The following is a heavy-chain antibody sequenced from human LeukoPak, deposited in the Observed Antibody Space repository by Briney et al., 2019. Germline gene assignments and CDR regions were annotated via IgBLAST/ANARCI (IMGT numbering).Heavy chain of an antibody. V-gene: IGHV4-34*01. CDR2: INHSGST. Sequence: SETLSLTCAVYGGSFSGYYWSWIRQPPGKGLEWIGEINHSGSTNYNPSLKSRVTISVDTSKNQFSLKLSSVTAADTAVYYCARLGAVTYYDFWSGYPPDYWGQGTLVTVSS. J-gene: IGHJ4*02. CDR3: ARLGAVTYYDFWSGYPPDY. D-gene: IGHD3-3*01. CDR1: GGSFSGYY.